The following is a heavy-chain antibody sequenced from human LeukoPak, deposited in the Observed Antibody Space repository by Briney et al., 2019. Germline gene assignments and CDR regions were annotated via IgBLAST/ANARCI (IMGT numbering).Heavy chain of an antibody. D-gene: IGHD4-23*01. V-gene: IGHV3-21*01. CDR1: GFTFSSYS. CDR2: ISSSSSYI. CDR3: AKSTVASTPFFDY. Sequence: PGGSLRLSCAASGFTFSSYSMNWVRQAPGKGLEWVSSISSSSSYIYYADSVKGRFTISRDNAKNSLYLQMNSLRAEDTAVYYCAKSTVASTPFFDYWGQGTLVTVSS. J-gene: IGHJ4*02.